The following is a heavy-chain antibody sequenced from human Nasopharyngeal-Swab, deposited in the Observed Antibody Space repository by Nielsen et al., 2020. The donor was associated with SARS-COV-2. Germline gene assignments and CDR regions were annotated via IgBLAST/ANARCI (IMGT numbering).Heavy chain of an antibody. CDR1: GCILTELS. CDR2: FDPEDGET. Sequence: ASVKVSCKVSGCILTELSMHWVRQAPGKGLEWMGGFDPEDGETIYAQKFQGRVTMTENTSTDTAYMELSSLRSEDTAVYYCAFRWWGSSWYGDYWGQGTLVTVSS. CDR3: AFRWWGSSWYGDY. J-gene: IGHJ4*01. D-gene: IGHD6-13*01. V-gene: IGHV1-24*01.